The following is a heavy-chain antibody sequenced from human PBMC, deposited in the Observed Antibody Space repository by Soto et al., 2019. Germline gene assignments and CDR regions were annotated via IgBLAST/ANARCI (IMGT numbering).Heavy chain of an antibody. Sequence: EVQLVESGGGLVQPGGSLRLSCAASGITFINAWMSWVRQAPGKGLEWVGRIKNKADGGAADYAAPVRGRFTISRDDSKDTLFLQMNSLEIEDTAIYYCTTDPGDYQDFWGQGTLVTVSS. D-gene: IGHD4-17*01. CDR1: GITFINAW. CDR3: TTDPGDYQDF. J-gene: IGHJ4*02. V-gene: IGHV3-15*01. CDR2: IKNKADGGAA.